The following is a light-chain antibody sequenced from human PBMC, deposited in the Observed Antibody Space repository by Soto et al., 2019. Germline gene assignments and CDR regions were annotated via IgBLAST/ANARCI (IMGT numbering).Light chain of an antibody. CDR1: QGIIND. Sequence: DIQMTQSPSSLSSSVADIFTITCRSSQGIINDLGWYQQKPEKAPKLLIYAASSLQSGVPSRFSADGSGTDFTLTISSLQPEDFATYYCQQSSSTPPFTFGPGTKVDIK. J-gene: IGKJ3*01. CDR2: AAS. CDR3: QQSSSTPPFT. V-gene: IGKV1-39*01.